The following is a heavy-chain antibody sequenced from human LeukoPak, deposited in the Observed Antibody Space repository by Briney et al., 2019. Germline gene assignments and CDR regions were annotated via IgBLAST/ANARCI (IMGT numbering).Heavy chain of an antibody. J-gene: IGHJ5*01. CDR3: TRGSAWYCSTTACLNWFDS. V-gene: IGHV1-69*01. CDR2: FIPVSGTV. CDR1: GVTFSKDV. Sequence: GASVKVSCKASGVTFSKDVLNWVRQAPGRGLEWMGGFIPVSGTVQYAQRFLGGVTITADESMSTVYMELSSLSSEDTAVYYCTRGSAWYCSTTACLNWFDSWGQGTLVIVSS. D-gene: IGHD2-2*01.